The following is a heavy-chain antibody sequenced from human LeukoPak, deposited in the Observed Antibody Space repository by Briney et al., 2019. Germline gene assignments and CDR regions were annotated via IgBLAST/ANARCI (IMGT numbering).Heavy chain of an antibody. CDR2: ISGSGGST. CDR1: GFTFDDYG. CDR3: AKSVGDYYFDY. Sequence: GGSLRLSCAASGFTFDDYGMSWVRQAPGKGLEWVSAISGSGGSTYYADSVKGRFTISRDNSKNTLYLQMNSLRAEDTAVYYCAKSVGDYYFDYWGQGTLVTVSS. V-gene: IGHV3-23*01. J-gene: IGHJ4*02. D-gene: IGHD2-21*02.